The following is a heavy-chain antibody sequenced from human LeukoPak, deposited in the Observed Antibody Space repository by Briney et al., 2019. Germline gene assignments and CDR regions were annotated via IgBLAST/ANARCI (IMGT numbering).Heavy chain of an antibody. V-gene: IGHV1-18*01. J-gene: IGHJ4*02. D-gene: IGHD3-22*01. CDR1: GYTFTSYG. Sequence: ASVKVSCKASGYTFTSYGISWVRQAPGQGLEWMGWISAYNGNTNYAQKLQGRVTMTTDTSTSTAYMELRSLRSDDTAVYYCARVMSYYYDSSGSDYWGQGTLVTVSS. CDR2: ISAYNGNT. CDR3: ARVMSYYYDSSGSDY.